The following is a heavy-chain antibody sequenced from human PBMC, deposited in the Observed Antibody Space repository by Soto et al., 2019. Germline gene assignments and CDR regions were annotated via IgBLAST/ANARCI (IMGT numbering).Heavy chain of an antibody. Sequence: QVQLVQSGAAAKKPGSAVRVSCKASGGTFSDHGISWVRQAPGQGLEWMGGIIPFYGTTEYAQKFAARVSITADESTGTVYMELSNLRSEDTAVYFCAKIRSPPGRDCLRISCAHYYYFGMDVWGQGTTVTVSS. V-gene: IGHV1-69*12. CDR3: AKIRSPPGRDCLRISCAHYYYFGMDV. CDR2: IIPFYGTT. CDR1: GGTFSDHG. D-gene: IGHD2-2*01. J-gene: IGHJ6*02.